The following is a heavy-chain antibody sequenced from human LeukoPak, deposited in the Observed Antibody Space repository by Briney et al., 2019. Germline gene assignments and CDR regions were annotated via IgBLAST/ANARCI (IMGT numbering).Heavy chain of an antibody. CDR1: GFTFSNAG. CDR2: IKSKTDGGTT. J-gene: IGHJ4*02. V-gene: IGHV3-15*01. Sequence: GGSLRLSCAASGFTFSNAGMSWVRQAPGKGREGVGRIKSKTDGGTTDYAAPVKGRFTISRDDSKNTLYLQMNSLKTEDTAVYYCTTDRGELLYPDYWGQGTLVTVSS. CDR3: TTDRGELLYPDY. D-gene: IGHD1-26*01.